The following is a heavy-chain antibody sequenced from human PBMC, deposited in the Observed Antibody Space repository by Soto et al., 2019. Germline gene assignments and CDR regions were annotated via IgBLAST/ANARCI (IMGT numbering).Heavy chain of an antibody. CDR2: IWYDGSNK. Sequence: QVQLVESGGGVVQPGRSLRLSCAASGFTFSSYGMHWVRQAPGKGLEWVAVIWYDGSNKYYADSVKGRFTISRDNSKNTVYLKRNRLRAEDRAVFFWAGDHSSGFWSFVRGGRGPLVPVPS. D-gene: IGHD6-19*01. CDR1: GFTFSSYG. J-gene: IGHJ2*01. V-gene: IGHV3-33*01. CDR3: AGDHSSGFWSFVR.